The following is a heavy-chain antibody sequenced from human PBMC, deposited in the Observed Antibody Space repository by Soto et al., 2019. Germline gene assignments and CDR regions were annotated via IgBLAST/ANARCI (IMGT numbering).Heavy chain of an antibody. J-gene: IGHJ4*02. V-gene: IGHV4-59*12. Sequence: SETLSLTCTVPGGSISSYYWSWIRQPPGKGLEWIGYIFYIGTVNYNPSLKSRVTMSVDKSKNSFSLTLTSVTAADTAVYYCASSGPLYSAVTARDYWGPGVLVTVSS. CDR3: ASSGPLYSAVTARDY. CDR2: IFYIGTV. D-gene: IGHD1-26*01. CDR1: GGSISSYY.